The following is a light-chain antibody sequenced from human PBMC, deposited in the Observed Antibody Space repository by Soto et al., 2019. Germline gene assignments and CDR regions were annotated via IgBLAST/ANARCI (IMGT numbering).Light chain of an antibody. CDR1: SSDVGGYNY. CDR3: SSYTSTNV. J-gene: IGLJ1*01. CDR2: DVS. V-gene: IGLV2-14*01. Sequence: QSALTQPASVSGSPGQSITISCTGTSSDVGGYNYVSWYQQHPGKAPKLMIYDVSNRPSGVSNRFSGSKSGNTASLTISGLQAEDEADYYCSSYTSTNVFGTGIKLTVL.